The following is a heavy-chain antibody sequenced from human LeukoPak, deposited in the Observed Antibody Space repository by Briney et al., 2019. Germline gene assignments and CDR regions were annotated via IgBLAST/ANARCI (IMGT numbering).Heavy chain of an antibody. CDR2: IKEDGSEK. CDR1: GFTFRKHW. J-gene: IGHJ6*03. D-gene: IGHD3-10*01. CDR3: ARENDAFYYGSGSYYPALYYYYYYMDV. V-gene: IGHV3-7*01. Sequence: GGSLRLSCAADGFTFRKHWMSWVRQAMGKGLECVAKIKEDGSEKHYVDSVKGRFTISRDNAKNSLYLQMNSLRAEDTAVYYCARENDAFYYGSGSYYPALYYYYYYMDVWGKGTTVTVSS.